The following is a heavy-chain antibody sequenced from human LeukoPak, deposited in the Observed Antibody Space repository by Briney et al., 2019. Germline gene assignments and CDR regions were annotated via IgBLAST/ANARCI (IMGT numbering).Heavy chain of an antibody. CDR2: INHSGST. Sequence: SETLSLTCAVYGGSFSGYYWSWIRQPPGKGLEWIGEINHSGSTNYNPSLKSRVTISVDTSKNQFSLKLSSVTAADTAVYYCARNWALITIFGVVIRASWFDPWGQRTLVTVSS. V-gene: IGHV4-34*01. D-gene: IGHD3-3*01. CDR1: GGSFSGYY. J-gene: IGHJ5*02. CDR3: ARNWALITIFGVVIRASWFDP.